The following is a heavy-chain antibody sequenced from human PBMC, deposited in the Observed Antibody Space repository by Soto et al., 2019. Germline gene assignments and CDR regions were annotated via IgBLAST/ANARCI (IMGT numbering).Heavy chain of an antibody. V-gene: IGHV3-23*01. CDR2: ISGSGGST. Sequence: EVQLLESGGGLVQPGGSLRLSCAASGFTFSSYAMSWVRQAPGKGLEWVSAISGSGGSTYYADSVKGRFTISRDNTKQTLYLPMNSLGAEDTAVYYCAKGEALLWFGASDYFDYWGQGTLFTVSA. J-gene: IGHJ4*02. CDR3: AKGEALLWFGASDYFDY. CDR1: GFTFSSYA. D-gene: IGHD3-10*01.